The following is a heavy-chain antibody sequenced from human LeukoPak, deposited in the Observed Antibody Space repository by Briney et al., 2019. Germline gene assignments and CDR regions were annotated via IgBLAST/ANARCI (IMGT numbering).Heavy chain of an antibody. CDR3: ARDRWLHFDY. CDR1: GGSIGSSSYY. V-gene: IGHV4-39*07. Sequence: SETLSLTCSVSGGSIGSSSYYWGWIRQPPGKGLEWIGSIHYSGSTYYNPSLKSRVIISLDTSKNQFSLKLTSVTAAGTAVYYCARDRWLHFDYWGQGTLVTVSS. CDR2: IHYSGST. J-gene: IGHJ4*02. D-gene: IGHD5-24*01.